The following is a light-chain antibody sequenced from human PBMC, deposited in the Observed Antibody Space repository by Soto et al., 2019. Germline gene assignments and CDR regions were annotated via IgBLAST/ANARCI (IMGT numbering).Light chain of an antibody. Sequence: EIVLTKSPGTLSLSPGERSTLSCRASQSVSSSYLAWYQQKPGQAPRLLIYGASSRATGIPDRFSGSGSGTDFTLTISRLETEDFAVYSCQQDGSSCRPFSQGTMVDIK. CDR1: QSVSSSY. J-gene: IGKJ1*01. V-gene: IGKV3-20*01. CDR2: GAS. CDR3: QQDGSSCRP.